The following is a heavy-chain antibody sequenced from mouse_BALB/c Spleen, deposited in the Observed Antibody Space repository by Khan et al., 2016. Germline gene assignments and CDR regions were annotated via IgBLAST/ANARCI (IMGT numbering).Heavy chain of an antibody. V-gene: IGHV3-2*02. CDR3: ARGRSYFFDF. CDR2: ISYSGIT. CDR1: GYSITSDYA. J-gene: IGHJ2*01. D-gene: IGHD1-1*01. Sequence: EVQLQESGPGLVKPSQSLSLTCTVTGYSITSDYAWNWIRQFPGNKLEWMGYISYSGITSYNPSLKSRIPITRDTSKNQFFLQLNSVTTEDTATYNCARGRSYFFDFWGQGTTLTVSS.